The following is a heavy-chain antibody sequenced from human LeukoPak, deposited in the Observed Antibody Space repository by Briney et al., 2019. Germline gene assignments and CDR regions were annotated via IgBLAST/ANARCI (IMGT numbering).Heavy chain of an antibody. D-gene: IGHD6-13*01. CDR1: GFTFSSYS. CDR3: ARDRDLQQLVGNYYYMDV. J-gene: IGHJ6*03. CDR2: ISSSSSTI. Sequence: PGGSLRLSCAASGFTFSSYSMNWVRQAPGKGLEWVSYISSSSSTIYYADSVKVRFTISRDNAKNSLYLQMNSLRAEDTAVYYCARDRDLQQLVGNYYYMDVWGKGTTVTVSS. V-gene: IGHV3-48*01.